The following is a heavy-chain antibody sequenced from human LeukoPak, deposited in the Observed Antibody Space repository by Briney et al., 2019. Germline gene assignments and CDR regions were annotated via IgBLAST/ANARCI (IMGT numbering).Heavy chain of an antibody. J-gene: IGHJ4*02. Sequence: ASVKVSCKASGYTFTGYYMHWVRQAPGQGLEWMGWISAYNGNTNYAQKLQGRVTMTTDTSTSTAYMELRSLRSDDTAVYYCARVSSIAAAGLDYWGQGTLVTVSS. CDR1: GYTFTGYY. CDR3: ARVSSIAAAGLDY. CDR2: ISAYNGNT. D-gene: IGHD6-13*01. V-gene: IGHV1-18*04.